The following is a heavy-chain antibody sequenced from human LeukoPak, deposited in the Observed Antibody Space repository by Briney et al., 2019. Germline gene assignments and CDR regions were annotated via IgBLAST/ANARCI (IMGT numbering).Heavy chain of an antibody. J-gene: IGHJ6*03. CDR1: GDSISSGNYY. D-gene: IGHD3-3*02. V-gene: IGHV4-61*02. CDR2: IYTTENT. Sequence: PSETLSLTCTVSGDSISSGNYYWTWIRQPAGKGLEWIGRIYTTENTNYNPSLKSRVTISVDTSKNQFSLKLSSVTAADTAVYYCARAFYPGYYSYMAVWGKGTTVTVSS. CDR3: ARAFYPGYYSYMAV.